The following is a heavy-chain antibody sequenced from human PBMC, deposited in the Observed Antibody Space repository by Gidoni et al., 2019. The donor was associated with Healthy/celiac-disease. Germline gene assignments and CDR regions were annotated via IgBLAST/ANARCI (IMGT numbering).Heavy chain of an antibody. Sequence: QVQLQQWGAGLLKPSETLSLTCAVYGGSSSGYYWSWIRQPPGKGLEWIGEINHSGSTNYNPSLKSRVTISVDTSKNQFSLKLSSVTAADTAVYYCARGARGYYYYYGMDVWGQGTTVTVSS. V-gene: IGHV4-34*01. CDR1: GGSSSGYY. CDR3: ARGARGYYYYYGMDV. J-gene: IGHJ6*02. CDR2: INHSGST.